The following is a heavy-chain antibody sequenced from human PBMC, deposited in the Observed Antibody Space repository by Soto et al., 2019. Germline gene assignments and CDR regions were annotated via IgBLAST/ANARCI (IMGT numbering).Heavy chain of an antibody. CDR2: IYFSGST. CDR3: ARNEWMLNWFDP. CDR1: VGSISSSEYY. V-gene: IGHV4-39*01. D-gene: IGHD2-8*01. Sequence: PSGSMSLTCTVSVGSISSSEYYGCWIRQPPGKGLEWVGSIYFSGSTYYSPSLKSRVTISVDTSKNQFSLKLSSVTATDTAVYYCARNEWMLNWFDPWGQGTLVTVSS. J-gene: IGHJ5*02.